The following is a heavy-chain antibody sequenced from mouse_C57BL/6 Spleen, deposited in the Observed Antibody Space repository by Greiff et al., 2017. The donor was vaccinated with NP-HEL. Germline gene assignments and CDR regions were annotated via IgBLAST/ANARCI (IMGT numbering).Heavy chain of an antibody. CDR1: GFSLTSYG. CDR3: AKHGGPYGYDSYWYFDV. D-gene: IGHD2-2*01. Sequence: QVHVKQSGPGLVAPSQSLSITCTVSGFSLTSYGVDWVRQPPGKGLEWLGVIWGGGSTNYNSALMSRLSISKDNSKSQVFLKMNSLQTDDTAMYYCAKHGGPYGYDSYWYFDVWGTGTTVTVSS. CDR2: IWGGGST. J-gene: IGHJ1*03. V-gene: IGHV2-9*01.